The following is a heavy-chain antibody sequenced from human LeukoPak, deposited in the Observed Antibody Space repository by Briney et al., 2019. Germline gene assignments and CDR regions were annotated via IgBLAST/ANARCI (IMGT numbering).Heavy chain of an antibody. CDR1: GFTFSSYS. Sequence: PGGSLRLSCAASGFTFSSYSMNWVRQAPGKGLEWVSSISSSSSYIYYADSVKGRFTISRDNAKNSLYLQMNSLRAEDTAVYYCARDRPDYDFWSGYYGSWGQGTLVTVSS. CDR3: ARDRPDYDFWSGYYGS. D-gene: IGHD3-3*01. V-gene: IGHV3-21*01. J-gene: IGHJ5*02. CDR2: ISSSSSYI.